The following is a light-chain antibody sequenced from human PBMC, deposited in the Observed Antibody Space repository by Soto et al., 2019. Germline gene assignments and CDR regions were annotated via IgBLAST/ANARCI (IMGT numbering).Light chain of an antibody. Sequence: QSVLTQPPSVSEAPGQRVTISCTGSSSNIGAGYEAHWYQQVPGTAPKLLIYENNNRPSGVPDRFSGPKSGTSASLAITGLQAEEEAEYYCQSYDSSLSGYVFGTGTKVTVL. CDR3: QSYDSSLSGYV. CDR2: ENN. V-gene: IGLV1-40*01. J-gene: IGLJ1*01. CDR1: SSNIGAGYE.